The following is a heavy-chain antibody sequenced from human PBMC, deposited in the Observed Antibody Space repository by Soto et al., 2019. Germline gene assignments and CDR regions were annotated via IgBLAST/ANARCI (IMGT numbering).Heavy chain of an antibody. Sequence: QVQLVQSGAEVKKTGSSMKVSCKASVGTFSGYPISWVGQAPGQGREWMGRIIPILGIGNYAHKFQRRVTSTADKSTSTAYMELSSLRSEDTAVYYCARSYSGAWSWFDPWGQGTLVTVSS. CDR2: IIPILGIG. V-gene: IGHV1-69*02. CDR3: ARSYSGAWSWFDP. CDR1: VGTFSGYP. J-gene: IGHJ5*02. D-gene: IGHD6-19*01.